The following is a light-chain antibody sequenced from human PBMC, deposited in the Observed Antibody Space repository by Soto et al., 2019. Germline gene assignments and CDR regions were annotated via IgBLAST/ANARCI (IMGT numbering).Light chain of an antibody. CDR2: GTS. CDR3: HHCGSSRT. J-gene: IGKJ1*01. V-gene: IGKV3-20*01. CDR1: QSVGTYY. Sequence: EIVWTQSPGTLSLSPGERATLSCRASQSVGTYYLAWYQQKPGQAPRLLIYGTSSRANGIPDRFSGSGSGTEFTLTISRLAPEDFAVYFCHHCGSSRTFGQGTKVEIK.